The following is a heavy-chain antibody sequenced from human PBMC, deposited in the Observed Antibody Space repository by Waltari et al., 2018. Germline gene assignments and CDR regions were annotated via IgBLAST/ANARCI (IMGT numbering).Heavy chain of an antibody. CDR3: ARDRRDY. CDR1: GFTFSNYA. CDR2: IHSGGTI. J-gene: IGHJ4*02. Sequence: EVQLLESGGDLVQPGGSLRLSCGASGFTFSNYAMSWVRQAPGKGLEWVSVIHSGGTIYYADSVKGRFTISRDNSKNTLYLQMNSLRAEDTAVYYCARDRRDYWGQGTLVTVSS. V-gene: IGHV3-23*03.